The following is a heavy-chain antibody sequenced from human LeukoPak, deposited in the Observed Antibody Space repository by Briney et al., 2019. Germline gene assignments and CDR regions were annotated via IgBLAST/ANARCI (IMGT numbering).Heavy chain of an antibody. Sequence: PGGSLRLSCAASGFTFSSYAMHWVRQAPGKGLEWVAVISYDGSNKYYADSVKGRFTISRDNAKNSLYLQMNSLRAEDTALYYCAKLPGTTKYYYMDVWGKGTTVTVSS. CDR3: AKLPGTTKYYYMDV. D-gene: IGHD1-7*01. CDR2: ISYDGSNK. J-gene: IGHJ6*03. CDR1: GFTFSSYA. V-gene: IGHV3-30*01.